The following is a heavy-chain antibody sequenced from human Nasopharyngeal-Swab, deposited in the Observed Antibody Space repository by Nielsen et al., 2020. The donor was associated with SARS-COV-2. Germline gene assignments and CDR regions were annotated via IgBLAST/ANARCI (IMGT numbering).Heavy chain of an antibody. D-gene: IGHD3-3*01. CDR1: GHTLIELF. J-gene: IGHJ4*02. V-gene: IGHV1-24*01. Sequence: ASVKVSCKRSGHTLIELFMSWVRQVTGKGFAWMGGFDPVEGEVIYAQKFQGRVTMTEDTSTKTASLDLSSLRSEDTAVYYCVTGRGVIYSRFDNWGQGTLVTVSS. CDR3: VTGRGVIYSRFDN. CDR2: FDPVEGEV.